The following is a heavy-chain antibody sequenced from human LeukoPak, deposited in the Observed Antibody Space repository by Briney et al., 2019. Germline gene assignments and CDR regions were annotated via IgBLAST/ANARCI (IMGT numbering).Heavy chain of an antibody. D-gene: IGHD3-9*01. Sequence: PGGSLRLSCAASGFTFSSYAMHWVRQAPGKGLEWVAVISYDGSNKYYADSVKGRFTISRDNSKNTLYLQMNSLRAEDTAVYYCAKTQAEYYDILTGYSDDYFDYWGQGTLVTVSS. CDR1: GFTFSSYA. CDR2: ISYDGSNK. J-gene: IGHJ4*02. V-gene: IGHV3-30-3*02. CDR3: AKTQAEYYDILTGYSDDYFDY.